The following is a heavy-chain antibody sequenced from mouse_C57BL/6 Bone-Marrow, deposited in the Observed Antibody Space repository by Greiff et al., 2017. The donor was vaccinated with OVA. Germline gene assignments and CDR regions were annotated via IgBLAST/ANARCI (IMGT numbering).Heavy chain of an antibody. CDR1: GYAFTNYL. D-gene: IGHD1-1*01. Sequence: VQLKESGAELVRPGTSVKVSCKASGYAFTNYLIEWVKQRPGQGLEWIGVINPGSGGTNYNEKFKGKATLTADKSSSTAYMQLSSLTSEDSAVYYCARSLFLAYWGQGTLVTVSA. J-gene: IGHJ3*01. V-gene: IGHV1-54*01. CDR3: ARSLFLAY. CDR2: INPGSGGT.